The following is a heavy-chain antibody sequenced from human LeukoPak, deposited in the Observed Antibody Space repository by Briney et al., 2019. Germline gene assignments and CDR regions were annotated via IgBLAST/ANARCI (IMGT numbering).Heavy chain of an antibody. CDR1: TFTVSTNY. V-gene: IGHV4-59*02. CDR3: ARDDFGDLT. J-gene: IGHJ5*02. CDR2: IYYSGST. D-gene: IGHD4-17*01. Sequence: GSLRLSCAASTFTVSTNYMSWVRQPPGKGLEWIGNIYYSGSTHYNPSLRSRVTISLDTSKNQFSLKLNSVTAADTAFYYCARDDFGDLTWGQGTLVTVSS.